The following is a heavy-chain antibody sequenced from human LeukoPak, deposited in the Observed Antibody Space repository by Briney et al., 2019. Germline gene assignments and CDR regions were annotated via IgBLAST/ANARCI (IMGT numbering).Heavy chain of an antibody. V-gene: IGHV3-9*01. Sequence: GRSLRLSCAASGFTLDDYAMHWARHAPGKGLEWVSGISWNSGSIGYADSVKGRFTISRDNAKNSLYLQMNSLRAEDTALYYCAKASERYSSGWYDYWGQGTLVTVSS. J-gene: IGHJ4*02. CDR2: ISWNSGSI. D-gene: IGHD6-19*01. CDR3: AKASERYSSGWYDY. CDR1: GFTLDDYA.